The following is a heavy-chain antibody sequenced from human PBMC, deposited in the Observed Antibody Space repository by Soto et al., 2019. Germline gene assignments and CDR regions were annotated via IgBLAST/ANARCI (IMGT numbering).Heavy chain of an antibody. J-gene: IGHJ5*02. CDR3: ARNYYDSSGGWFDP. CDR1: GGSISSGGYS. CDR2: IYHSGST. Sequence: QLQLQESGSGLVKPSQTLSLTCAVSGGSISSGGYSWSWIRQPPGKGLEWIGYIYHSGSTYYNPSLRSRVTISVDRSTNQFSLKLRSVTAADTAVYYCARNYYDSSGGWFDPWGQGTLVTVSS. D-gene: IGHD3-22*01. V-gene: IGHV4-30-2*01.